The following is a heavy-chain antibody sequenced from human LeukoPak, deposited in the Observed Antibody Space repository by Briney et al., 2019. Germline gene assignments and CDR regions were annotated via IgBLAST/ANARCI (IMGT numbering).Heavy chain of an antibody. J-gene: IGHJ4*02. D-gene: IGHD3-22*01. V-gene: IGHV3-43*02. CDR3: AKDMRVYDSSGYYEPYFDY. CDR2: ISGDGGST. Sequence: GGSLRLFCAASGFTFDDYAMHWVRQAPGKGLEWVSLISGDGGSTYYADSVKGRFTISRDNSKNSLYLQMNSLRTEDTALYYCAKDMRVYDSSGYYEPYFDYWGQGTLVTVSS. CDR1: GFTFDDYA.